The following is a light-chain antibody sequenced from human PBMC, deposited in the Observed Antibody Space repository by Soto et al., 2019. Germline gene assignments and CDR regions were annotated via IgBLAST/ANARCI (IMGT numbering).Light chain of an antibody. V-gene: IGLV3-1*01. Sequence: SYELTQPPSVSVSPGQTASITCSGDKLGKKNVCWYQQKAGQSPVLVIYQDVKRPSGLPERFSGSNSGNTATRTISGTQAVDDADYYCQAWDSSTRVFGTGTKLTVL. CDR3: QAWDSSTRV. CDR1: KLGKKN. CDR2: QDV. J-gene: IGLJ1*01.